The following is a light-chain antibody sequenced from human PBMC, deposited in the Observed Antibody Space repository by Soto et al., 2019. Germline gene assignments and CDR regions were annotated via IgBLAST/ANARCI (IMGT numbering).Light chain of an antibody. V-gene: IGLV2-8*01. Sequence: QSVLTQPPSASGSPGQSVTISCTGTSSDVGAYDYVSWYQQHPGKAPKLMIYEINKRPSGVPDRFSGSKSGNTASLTISGLQAEDEGDYYCCSYADGSIYFFGTGTKVTVL. CDR3: CSYADGSIYF. CDR1: SSDVGAYDY. CDR2: EIN. J-gene: IGLJ1*01.